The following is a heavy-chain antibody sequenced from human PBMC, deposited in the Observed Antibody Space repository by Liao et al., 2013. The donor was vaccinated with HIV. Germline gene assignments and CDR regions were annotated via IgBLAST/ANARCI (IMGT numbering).Heavy chain of an antibody. J-gene: IGHJ4*02. CDR2: INHSGST. CDR1: GGSISGSTFY. CDR3: ARGPIAKHDDY. V-gene: IGHV4-39*07. D-gene: IGHD6-13*01. Sequence: QMQLQESGPGLVKPSETLSLTCSVSGGSISGSTFYWGWIRQAPGKGLEWIGEINHSGSTNYNPSLKSRVTISVDTSKNQFSLKLSSVTAADTAVYYCARGPIAKHDDYWGQGTLVTVSS.